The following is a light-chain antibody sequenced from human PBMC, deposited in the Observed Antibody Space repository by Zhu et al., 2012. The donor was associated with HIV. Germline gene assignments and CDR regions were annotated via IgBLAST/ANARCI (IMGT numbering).Light chain of an antibody. V-gene: IGKV1D-8*03. J-gene: IGKJ4*01. CDR2: DAS. CDR3: QHRDNWPPGLA. CDR1: QGISSS. Sequence: VIGMTQSPSLVSASTGDRVIISCRLSQGISSSLAWYQQKPGKAPHLLIYDASTLESGVPSRFSGSGSGTDFTLTISSLEPEDFAVYYCQHRDNWPPGLAFGGGTKVEIK.